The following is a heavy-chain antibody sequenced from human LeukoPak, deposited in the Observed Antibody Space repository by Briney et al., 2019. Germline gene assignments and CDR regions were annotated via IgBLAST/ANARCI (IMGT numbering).Heavy chain of an antibody. J-gene: IGHJ4*02. CDR1: GGSISSYY. Sequence: SETLSLTCTVSGGSISSYYWSWIRQPPGKGLEWIGYIYYSGSTNYSPSLKSRVTISVDTSKNQFSLKLSSVTAADTAVYYCARRGYSSGWYYFDYWGQGTLVTVSS. CDR2: IYYSGST. V-gene: IGHV4-59*08. D-gene: IGHD6-19*01. CDR3: ARRGYSSGWYYFDY.